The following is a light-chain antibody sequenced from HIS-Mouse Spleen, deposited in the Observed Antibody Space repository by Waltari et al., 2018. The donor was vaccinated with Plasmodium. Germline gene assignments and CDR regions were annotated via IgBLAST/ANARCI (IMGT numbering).Light chain of an antibody. V-gene: IGKV3-15*01. CDR3: QQYNNWSFT. CDR2: GAS. CDR1: QSVSSN. Sequence: EIVMTQSPATLSVSPEGRATLSCRASQSVSSNLAWYQQKPGHAPRLLIYGASTRATGIPARFSGSGSGTEFTLTISSLQSEDFAVYYCQQYNNWSFTFGPGTKVDIK. J-gene: IGKJ3*01.